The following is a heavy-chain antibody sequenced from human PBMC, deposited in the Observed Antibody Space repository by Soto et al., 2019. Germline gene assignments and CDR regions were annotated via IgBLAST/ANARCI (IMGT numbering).Heavy chain of an antibody. CDR1: GFTFSTSA. J-gene: IGHJ6*02. CDR2: ISSDGSHQ. D-gene: IGHD2-2*01. CDR3: ATPYFSCTRCYLYYYAMDV. V-gene: IGHV3-30-3*01. Sequence: QVQLVESGGGVVQPGRSLRLSCAASGFTFSTSAIHWVRQAPGKGLEWVAVISSDGSHQYYADSVRGRFTVSRDNSKNTLYLQMNRLRAEDTPFYYCATPYFSCTRCYLYYYAMDVWGQGTTVTVSS.